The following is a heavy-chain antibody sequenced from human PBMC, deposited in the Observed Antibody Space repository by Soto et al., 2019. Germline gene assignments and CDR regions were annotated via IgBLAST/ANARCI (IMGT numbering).Heavy chain of an antibody. CDR2: IYNGGSA. CDR1: GGSISTAHS. V-gene: IGHV4-4*02. CDR3: ARAVALPGLFYFDY. Sequence: QVQLHESGPGLVKPSGTLSLTCAVSGGSISTAHSWSWVRQTQGKGLEWIAEIYNGGSANYNPSLKSRVTISVDKSKNQFSLKLISVTAADTAIYFCARAVALPGLFYFDYWGQGTLVTVSS. J-gene: IGHJ4*02. D-gene: IGHD1-1*01.